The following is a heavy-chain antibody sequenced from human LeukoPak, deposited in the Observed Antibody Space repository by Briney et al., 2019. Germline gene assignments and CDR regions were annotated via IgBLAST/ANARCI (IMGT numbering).Heavy chain of an antibody. Sequence: GGSLRFSGEGSGLTFSNYWMGWVRQAPGKGLQWVANIKTDGSEKYYVDSVKGRFTISRDNAKNSLYLHMNSLRAEDTAVYYCATYSSLNRREFQFWGQGTLLTVSS. V-gene: IGHV3-7*01. J-gene: IGHJ1*01. CDR2: IKTDGSEK. CDR3: ATYSSLNRREFQF. CDR1: GLTFSNYW. D-gene: IGHD3-22*01.